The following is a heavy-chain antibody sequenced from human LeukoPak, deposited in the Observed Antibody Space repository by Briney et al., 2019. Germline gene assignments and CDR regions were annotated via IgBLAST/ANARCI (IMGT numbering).Heavy chain of an antibody. Sequence: PGRSLRLSCAASGFTFSSYGMHWVRQAPGKGLEWVAVISYDGRNKYYADSVKGRFTISRDNSKNTLYLQMNSLRAEDTAVYYCAKGEEWLITGAFDYWGQGTLATVSS. D-gene: IGHD3-3*01. CDR3: AKGEEWLITGAFDY. CDR1: GFTFSSYG. CDR2: ISYDGRNK. J-gene: IGHJ4*02. V-gene: IGHV3-30*18.